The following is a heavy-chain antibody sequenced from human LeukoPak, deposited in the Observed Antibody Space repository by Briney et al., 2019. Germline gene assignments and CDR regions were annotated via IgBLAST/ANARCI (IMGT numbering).Heavy chain of an antibody. V-gene: IGHV3-23*01. D-gene: IGHD5-24*01. CDR2: ISLSGPTT. Sequence: GGSLRLSCAASGFTFSSYGMSWVRQAPGKALEWVSTISLSGPTTYYADSVKGRFTISRDNSKNTLYLQMNSLRAEDTAVYYCATRGGYKGWGQGTLVSVSS. CDR1: GFTFSSYG. CDR3: ATRGGYKG. J-gene: IGHJ4*02.